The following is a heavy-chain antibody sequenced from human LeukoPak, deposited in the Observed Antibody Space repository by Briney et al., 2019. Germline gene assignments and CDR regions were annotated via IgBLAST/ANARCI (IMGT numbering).Heavy chain of an antibody. V-gene: IGHV3-23*01. Sequence: GGSLRLSCAASGFTFSSYAMSWVRQAPGKGLEWVSAISGSGGSTYYADSVKGRFTISRDNSKNTLYLQMNSLRAEDTAVYYCARSNRGDYYGGPNACFDYWGQGTLVTVSS. D-gene: IGHD4-23*01. CDR3: ARSNRGDYYGGPNACFDY. CDR1: GFTFSSYA. CDR2: ISGSGGST. J-gene: IGHJ4*02.